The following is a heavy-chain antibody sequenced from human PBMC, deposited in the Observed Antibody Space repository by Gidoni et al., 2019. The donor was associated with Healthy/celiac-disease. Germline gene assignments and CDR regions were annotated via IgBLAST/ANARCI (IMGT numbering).Heavy chain of an antibody. J-gene: IGHJ1*01. Sequence: EVQLLESGGGLVQPGGSLRLSCAASGFPFSSYAMRCVRQAPGKGLEWVSAISGSGGSTYYADTVKCRFTISRDNTKNTLYLQMNSLRAEDTDVYYCAKEGYYYDSSGYYSSRPEYFQHWGQGTLVTVSS. CDR3: AKEGYYYDSSGYYSSRPEYFQH. D-gene: IGHD3-22*01. CDR2: ISGSGGST. V-gene: IGHV3-23*01. CDR1: GFPFSSYA.